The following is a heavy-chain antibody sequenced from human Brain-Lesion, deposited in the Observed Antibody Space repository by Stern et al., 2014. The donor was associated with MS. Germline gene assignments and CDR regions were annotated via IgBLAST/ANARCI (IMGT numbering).Heavy chain of an antibody. CDR2: IKQAGSEK. CDR1: GFTFSNYW. CDR3: AREERGHRNGYFYSYFDY. Sequence: VQLVESGGGLVQPGGSLTISCVASGFTFSNYWMGWVRQAPGKGMEWAANIKQAGSEKYYVDSVKGRFTISRDNTKNSLFLHMNSLRAEDTXXXYCAREERGHRNGYFYSYFDYWGQGTLLTVXS. J-gene: IGHJ4*02. D-gene: IGHD3-22*01. V-gene: IGHV3-7*01.